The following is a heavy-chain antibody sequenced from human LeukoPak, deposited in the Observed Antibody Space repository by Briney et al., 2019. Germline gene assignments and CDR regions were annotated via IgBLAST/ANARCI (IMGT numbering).Heavy chain of an antibody. CDR2: ISSSGSSI. CDR1: GFTFSSYE. Sequence: GGSLRLSCAASGFTFSSYEMNWVRQGPGKGLEWVSYISSSGSSIYYADSVKGRFTISRDNAKNSLYLQMNSLRAEDTAIYYCAREVSDYLRGYFDYWGQGTLVTVSS. J-gene: IGHJ4*02. D-gene: IGHD4-17*01. CDR3: AREVSDYLRGYFDY. V-gene: IGHV3-48*03.